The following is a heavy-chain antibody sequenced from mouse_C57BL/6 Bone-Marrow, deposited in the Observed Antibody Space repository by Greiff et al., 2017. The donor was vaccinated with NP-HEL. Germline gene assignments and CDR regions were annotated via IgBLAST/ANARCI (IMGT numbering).Heavy chain of an antibody. V-gene: IGHV1-81*01. CDR2: IYPRSGNT. CDR1: GYTFTSYG. Sequence: QVQLKQSGAELARPGASVKLSCKASGYTFTSYGISWVKQRTGQGLEWIGEIYPRSGNTYYNEKFKGKATLTADKSSSTAYMELRSLTSEDSAVYFCARVYYDYDVLWYFDVWGTGTTVTVSS. CDR3: ARVYYDYDVLWYFDV. J-gene: IGHJ1*03. D-gene: IGHD2-4*01.